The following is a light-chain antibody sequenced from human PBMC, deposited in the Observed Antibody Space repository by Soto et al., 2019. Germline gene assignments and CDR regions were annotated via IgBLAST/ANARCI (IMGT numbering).Light chain of an antibody. CDR2: DVT. J-gene: IGLJ2*01. V-gene: IGLV2-14*03. CDR1: SSDIGAYKY. CDR3: SSYTSSSAL. Sequence: QSALTQPASVSGSPGQSITISCTGTSSDIGAYKYVSWYQHHPGKAPKLMIYDVTNRPSGVPDRFSGSKSGNRASVTISGLQADDEAHYYCSSYTSSSALFGGGTQLTVL.